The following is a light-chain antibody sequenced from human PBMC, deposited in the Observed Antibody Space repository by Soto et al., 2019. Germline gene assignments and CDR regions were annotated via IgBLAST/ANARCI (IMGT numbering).Light chain of an antibody. CDR2: GAS. CDR3: QHFGGTTFT. V-gene: IGKV3-20*01. CDR1: QSVSSSY. Sequence: EISLTQSPGTLPLSPGVGATLTCITCQSVSSSYIAWYQQRPGQTPSLLIYGASSRATGIPDRFSGSGSGTHFTLTISRLEPGDFAVYYCQHFGGTTFTFGQGTRLEIK. J-gene: IGKJ5*01.